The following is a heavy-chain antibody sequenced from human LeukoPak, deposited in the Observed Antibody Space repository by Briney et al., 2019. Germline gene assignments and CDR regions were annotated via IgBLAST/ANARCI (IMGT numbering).Heavy chain of an antibody. J-gene: IGHJ4*02. CDR3: ARGAGGYSHKDY. D-gene: IGHD5-24*01. CDR1: GGSISSYY. Sequence: SETLSLTCTVSGGSISSYYWSWIRQPPGKGLEWIGYIYYSGSTNYNPSLKSRVTISVDTSKNQFSLKLSSVTAADTAVYYCARGAGGYSHKDYWGQGTLVTVSS. CDR2: IYYSGST. V-gene: IGHV4-59*01.